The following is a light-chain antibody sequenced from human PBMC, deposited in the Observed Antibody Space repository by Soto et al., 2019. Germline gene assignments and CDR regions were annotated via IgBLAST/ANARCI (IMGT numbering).Light chain of an antibody. CDR2: DVS. CDR3: SSYTSSLYV. V-gene: IGLV2-14*01. Sequence: QSALTQPASVSGSPGQSITISCTGTSSDVGGYNYVSWYQQHPGKAPKLMIYDVSNRPSGVSNRFSGSTSGNTASLTISGLQAVDEADYYCSSYTSSLYVFGTGTIVTVL. CDR1: SSDVGGYNY. J-gene: IGLJ1*01.